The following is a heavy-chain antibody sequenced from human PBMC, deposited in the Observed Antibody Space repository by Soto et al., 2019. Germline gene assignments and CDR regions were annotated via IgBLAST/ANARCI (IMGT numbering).Heavy chain of an antibody. D-gene: IGHD6-6*01. CDR2: IWYDGSNK. CDR1: GFTFSSYG. Sequence: QVQLVESGGGVVQPGRSLRLSCAASGFTFSSYGMHWVRQAPGKGLEWVAVIWYDGSNKYYADSVKGRFTISRDNSKNTLYLQMNSLRAEDTAVYYCARDPTPQQLVLYYFDYWGQGTLVTVSS. V-gene: IGHV3-33*01. J-gene: IGHJ4*02. CDR3: ARDPTPQQLVLYYFDY.